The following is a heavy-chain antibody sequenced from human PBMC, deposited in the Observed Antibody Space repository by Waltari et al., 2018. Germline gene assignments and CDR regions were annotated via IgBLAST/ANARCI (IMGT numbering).Heavy chain of an antibody. CDR3: ARIRNCGGDCFDAFDI. V-gene: IGHV1-8*01. CDR1: GYTFTSYD. D-gene: IGHD2-21*02. J-gene: IGHJ3*02. Sequence: QVQLVQSGAEVKKPGASVKVSCKASGYTFTSYDINWVRRATGQGLEWMGWMNPNRGNTGYAQKFQGRVTMTRNTSISTAYMELSSLRSEDTAVYYCARIRNCGGDCFDAFDIWGQGTMVTVSS. CDR2: MNPNRGNT.